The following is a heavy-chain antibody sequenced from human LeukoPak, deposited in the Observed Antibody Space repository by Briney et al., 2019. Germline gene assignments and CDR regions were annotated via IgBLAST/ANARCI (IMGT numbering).Heavy chain of an antibody. CDR1: GYTFTSYG. CDR2: INAYNGNT. D-gene: IGHD5-18*01. CDR3: AREVDTAMVLGVGTFDY. Sequence: ASVKVSCKASGYTFTSYGISWVRQAPGQGLEWMGWINAYNGNTNYAQKLQGRVTMTTDTSTSTAYMELRSLRSDDTAVYYCAREVDTAMVLGVGTFDYWGQGTLVTVSS. J-gene: IGHJ4*02. V-gene: IGHV1-18*01.